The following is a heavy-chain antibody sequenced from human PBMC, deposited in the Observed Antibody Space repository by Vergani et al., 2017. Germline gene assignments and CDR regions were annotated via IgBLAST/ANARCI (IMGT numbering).Heavy chain of an antibody. Sequence: EVQLVESGGGLIQPGGSLRLSCAASGFTVSSNYMSWVRQAPGKGLEWVSVIYIGGSTYYADSVKGRFTISRDNSKNTLYRQMNSLRAEDTAVYYCARSAGGDLYSSGWSYFDYWGQGTLVTASS. J-gene: IGHJ4*02. CDR3: ARSAGGDLYSSGWSYFDY. D-gene: IGHD6-19*01. CDR2: IYIGGST. V-gene: IGHV3-53*01. CDR1: GFTVSSNY.